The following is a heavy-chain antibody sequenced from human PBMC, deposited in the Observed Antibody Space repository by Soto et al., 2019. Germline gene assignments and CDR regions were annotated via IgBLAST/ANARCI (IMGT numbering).Heavy chain of an antibody. CDR2: ISAYNGNT. D-gene: IGHD3-10*01. J-gene: IGHJ3*02. CDR3: ARGATMVRGVIIRRAFDI. Sequence: ASVKVSCKASGYTFASYGISWVRQAPGQGLEWMGWISAYNGNTNYAQKLQGRVTMTTDTSTSTAYMELRSLRSDDTAVYYCARGATMVRGVIIRRAFDIWGQGTMVTVSS. V-gene: IGHV1-18*04. CDR1: GYTFASYG.